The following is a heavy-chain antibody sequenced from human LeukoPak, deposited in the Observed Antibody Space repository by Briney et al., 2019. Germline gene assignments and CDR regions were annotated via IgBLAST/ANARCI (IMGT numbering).Heavy chain of an antibody. D-gene: IGHD3-22*01. CDR3: AKAPSGYYDTSGPKWFDY. Sequence: GRSLRLSCAASGFTFSSYAMSWVHQAPGKGLEWVSALSGTGGSTYYADSVKGRFTISRDNSKNTLYLQMNSLRAEDTAVYYCAKAPSGYYDTSGPKWFDYWGQGTLVTVSS. CDR1: GFTFSSYA. J-gene: IGHJ4*02. CDR2: LSGTGGST. V-gene: IGHV3-23*01.